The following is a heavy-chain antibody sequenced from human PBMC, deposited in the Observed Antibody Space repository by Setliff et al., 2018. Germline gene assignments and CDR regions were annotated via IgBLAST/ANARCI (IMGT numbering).Heavy chain of an antibody. CDR3: ARRHFDY. CDR2: INPSSGAT. J-gene: IGHJ4*02. CDR1: GYSFTGYY. Sequence: ASVKVSCKASGYSFTGYYIHWVRQAPGQGLEWMGRINPSSGATNFAQKSQGKVTMTRDSSINTVYMELSSLTSDDTAVYYCARRHFDYWGQGTLVTVS. V-gene: IGHV1-2*06.